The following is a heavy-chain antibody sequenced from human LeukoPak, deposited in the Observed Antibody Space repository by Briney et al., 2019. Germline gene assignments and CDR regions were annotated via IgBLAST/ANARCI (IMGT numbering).Heavy chain of an antibody. CDR3: ASGYFVHTFDF. CDR2: IYHSGST. V-gene: IGHV4-38-2*02. J-gene: IGHJ4*02. CDR1: GYSISSGYY. D-gene: IGHD2-2*03. Sequence: SETLSLTCTVSGYSISSGYYWGWIRQPPGKGLEWIGSIYHSGSTYYNPSLKTRVTISIDTSKNQFPLKQTSVTAADAAIFYCASGYFVHTFDFWGQGTLGTVSS.